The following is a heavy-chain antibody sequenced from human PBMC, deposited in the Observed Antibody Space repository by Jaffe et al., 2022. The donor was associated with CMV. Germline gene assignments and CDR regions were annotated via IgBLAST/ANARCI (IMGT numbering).Heavy chain of an antibody. Sequence: QVQLVQSGAEVKKPGASVKVSCKASGYTFTSYGISWVRQAPGQGLEWMGWISAYNGNTNYAQKLQGRVTMTTDTSTSTAYMELRSLRSDDTAVYYCARDRPEYRAPKLHYYYYGMDVWGQGTTVTVSS. CDR1: GYTFTSYG. CDR2: ISAYNGNT. V-gene: IGHV1-18*01. D-gene: IGHD1-1*01. CDR3: ARDRPEYRAPKLHYYYYGMDV. J-gene: IGHJ6*02.